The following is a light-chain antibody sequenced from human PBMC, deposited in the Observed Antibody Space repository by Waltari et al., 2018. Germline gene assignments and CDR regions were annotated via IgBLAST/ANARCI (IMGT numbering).Light chain of an antibody. CDR1: QSVSSN. CDR3: QQYNNWPRT. V-gene: IGKV3-15*01. Sequence: EIVMTQSPATLSVSPGERATLSCRASQSVSSNLAWYQQKPGQAPRLRIYGSSTRATGIPARFSCRGSGTEFTLTISSLQSEDFAVYYCQQYNNWPRTFGQGTKVEIK. CDR2: GSS. J-gene: IGKJ1*01.